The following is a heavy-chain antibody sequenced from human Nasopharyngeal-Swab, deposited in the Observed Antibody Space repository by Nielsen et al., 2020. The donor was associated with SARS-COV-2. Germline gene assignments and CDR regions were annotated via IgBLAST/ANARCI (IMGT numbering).Heavy chain of an antibody. CDR3: ARDHVLPDAFDI. D-gene: IGHD3-10*01. CDR1: GFTFSSYS. J-gene: IGHJ3*02. CDR2: ISSSSSYI. V-gene: IGHV3-21*01. Sequence: GGSLRLSCAASGFTFSSYSMNWVRQAPGKGLEWVSSISSSSSYIYYADSVKGRFTISRDNAKNSLYLQMNSPRAEDTAVYYCARDHVLPDAFDIWGQGTMVTVSS.